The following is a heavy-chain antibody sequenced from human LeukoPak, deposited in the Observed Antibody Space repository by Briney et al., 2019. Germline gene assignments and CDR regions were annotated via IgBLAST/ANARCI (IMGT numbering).Heavy chain of an antibody. CDR1: GFPFSSYW. V-gene: IGHV3-48*01. CDR3: ATSNGGLNY. Sequence: PGGSLRLSCVASGFPFSSYWMTWVRQAPGKGLAWISYITGSSDTIHYADSVKGRFTISRDNAKNSLFLQMNSLRAEDTAIYYCATSNGGLNYWGQGTLVTVSS. CDR2: ITGSSDTI. J-gene: IGHJ4*02. D-gene: IGHD3-16*01.